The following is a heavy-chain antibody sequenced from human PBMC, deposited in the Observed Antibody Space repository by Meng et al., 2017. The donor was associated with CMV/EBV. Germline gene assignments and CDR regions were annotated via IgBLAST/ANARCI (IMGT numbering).Heavy chain of an antibody. Sequence: GSLRLSCAVYGGSFSGYYWSWIRQPPGKGLEWIGEINHSGSTNYNPSLKSRVTISVDTSKNQFSLKLSSVTAADTAVYYCARSNDWFDPWGQGTLVTVPS. V-gene: IGHV4-34*01. CDR3: ARSNDWFDP. CDR1: GGSFSGYY. J-gene: IGHJ5*02. CDR2: INHSGST.